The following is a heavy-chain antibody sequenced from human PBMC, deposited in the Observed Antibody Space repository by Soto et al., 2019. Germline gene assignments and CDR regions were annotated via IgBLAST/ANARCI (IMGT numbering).Heavy chain of an antibody. Sequence: QVQLVQSGAEVKKPGASVKVSCKTSGYTFTNFGLIWVRQAPGQGLEWMGWISAYNGNTIYAQNFQGRVTMATDTPPSTAYMELRTLRSDDTAVYYCALGGTPLDYWGQGTLVTVSS. V-gene: IGHV1-18*01. D-gene: IGHD3-16*01. J-gene: IGHJ4*02. CDR2: ISAYNGNT. CDR1: GYTFTNFG. CDR3: ALGGTPLDY.